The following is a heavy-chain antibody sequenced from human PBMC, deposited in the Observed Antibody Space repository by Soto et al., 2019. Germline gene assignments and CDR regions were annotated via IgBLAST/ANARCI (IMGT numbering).Heavy chain of an antibody. CDR1: GFTFSTYG. CDR2: IWYDASNK. D-gene: IGHD1-26*01. CDR3: ARGRVDGGELDL. V-gene: IGHV3-33*01. J-gene: IGHJ4*02. Sequence: VPLVESGGGVVQPGRSLRLSCAASGFTFSTYGMYWVRQAPGKGLEWVAVIWYDASNKYYADSVKGRFTISRDNSENTRYLQMNSLRAEDTAVYYCARGRVDGGELDLWGQGTLVTVSS.